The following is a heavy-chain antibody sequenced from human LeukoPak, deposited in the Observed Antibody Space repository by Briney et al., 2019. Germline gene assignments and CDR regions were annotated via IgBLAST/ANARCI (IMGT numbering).Heavy chain of an antibody. CDR2: IYYSGST. CDR3: ARIVGAGDAFDI. J-gene: IGHJ3*02. Sequence: SETLSLTCTVSGGSISSGDYYWSWIRQPPGKGLEWIGYIYYSGSTYYNPSLKSRVTISVDTSKNKFSMKLSSVTAADTAVYYCARIVGAGDAFDIWGQGTMVTVSS. D-gene: IGHD1-26*01. V-gene: IGHV4-30-4*08. CDR1: GGSISSGDYY.